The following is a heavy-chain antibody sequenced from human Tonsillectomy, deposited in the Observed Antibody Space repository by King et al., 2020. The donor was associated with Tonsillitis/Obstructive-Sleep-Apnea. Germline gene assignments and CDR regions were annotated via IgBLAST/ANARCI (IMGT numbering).Heavy chain of an antibody. CDR3: TTVDVRGPADYYYYGMDV. CDR1: GFTFSNAW. V-gene: IGHV3-15*07. CDR2: IKSKTDGGTT. Sequence: VRLVESGGGLVKPGGSLRLSCAASGFTFSNAWMNWVRQAPGKGLEWVGRIKSKTDGGTTDYAAPVKGRFTISRDDSKNTLYLQMNSLKTEDTAVYYWTTVDVRGPADYYYYGMDVWGQGTTVTVSS. J-gene: IGHJ6*02. D-gene: IGHD3-10*02.